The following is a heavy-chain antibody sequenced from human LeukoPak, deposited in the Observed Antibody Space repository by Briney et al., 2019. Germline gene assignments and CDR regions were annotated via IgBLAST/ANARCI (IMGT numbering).Heavy chain of an antibody. CDR3: ARDRTRTGYSSGWYHDY. Sequence: VSVKVSCTASGYTFTGYYMHWVRQAPGQGLEWMGWINPNSGGTNYAQKFQGRVTMTRDTSISTAYMELSRLRSDDTAVYYCARDRTRTGYSSGWYHDYWGQGTLVTASS. V-gene: IGHV1-2*02. J-gene: IGHJ4*02. CDR2: INPNSGGT. D-gene: IGHD6-19*01. CDR1: GYTFTGYY.